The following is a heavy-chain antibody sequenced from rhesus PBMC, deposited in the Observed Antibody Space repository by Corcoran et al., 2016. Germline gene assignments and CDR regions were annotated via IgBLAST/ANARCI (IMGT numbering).Heavy chain of an antibody. J-gene: IGHJ1*01. CDR1: GYTFTYYY. CDR3: ARGWNGGRYFEF. Sequence: QVQLVQSGAEVKKPGSSVKVSCKASGYTFTYYYMHWVRQAPRQGLEWMGWINPYKGQTKKAQEFQGRVTMTRDTSTSTAYMELSGLRSEDTAVYYCARGWNGGRYFEFWGQGALVTVSS. V-gene: IGHV1S2*01. CDR2: INPYKGQT. D-gene: IGHD1-14*01.